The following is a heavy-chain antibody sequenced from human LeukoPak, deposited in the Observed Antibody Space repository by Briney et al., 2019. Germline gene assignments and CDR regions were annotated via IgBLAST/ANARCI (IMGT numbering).Heavy chain of an antibody. CDR2: TNGAGVT. Sequence: QPGGSLRLSCAASGFSVINHFMHWVRQAPGEGPQWVSTTNGAGVTYYAASVRGRFTISRDTVKNTFSLQVNNLRADDTAVYFCARRGVQGYMDVWGKGTTVTVSS. V-gene: IGHV3-53*01. CDR1: GFSVINHF. D-gene: IGHD1-26*01. CDR3: ARRGVQGYMDV. J-gene: IGHJ6*03.